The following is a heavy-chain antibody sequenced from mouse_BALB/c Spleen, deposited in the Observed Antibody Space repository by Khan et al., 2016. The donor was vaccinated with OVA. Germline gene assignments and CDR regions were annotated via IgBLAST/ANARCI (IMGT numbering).Heavy chain of an antibody. J-gene: IGHJ1*01. D-gene: IGHD1-1*01. CDR1: GYSITSGYR. Sequence: EVQLQESGPGLVKPSQSLSLTCSVTGYSITSGYRWNWIRQFPGNKLVWMGYISYDGSNNYNPSLKNRISITRDTSKKQFFLKLNSVTTEDTSTSYCTRGVAVVPYGYCDVWGAGTTVTVSS. CDR2: ISYDGSN. V-gene: IGHV3-6*02. CDR3: TRGVAVVPYGYCDV.